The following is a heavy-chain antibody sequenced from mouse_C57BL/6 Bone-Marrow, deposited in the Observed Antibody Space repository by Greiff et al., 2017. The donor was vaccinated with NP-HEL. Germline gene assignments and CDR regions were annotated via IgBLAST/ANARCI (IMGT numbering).Heavy chain of an antibody. Sequence: EVKLMESGPGLVKPSQSLSLTCSVTGYSITSGYYWNWIRQFPGNKLEWMGYISYDGSNNYNPSLKNRISITRDTSKNQFFLKLNSVTTEDTATYYCAREDGYYPYYCDYWGQGTTLTVSS. CDR3: AREDGYYPYYCDY. V-gene: IGHV3-6*01. J-gene: IGHJ2*01. D-gene: IGHD2-3*01. CDR1: GYSITSGYY. CDR2: ISYDGSN.